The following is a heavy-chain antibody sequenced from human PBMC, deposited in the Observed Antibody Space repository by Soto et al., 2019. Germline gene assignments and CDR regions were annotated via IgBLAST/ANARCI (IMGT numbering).Heavy chain of an antibody. CDR1: GFAFGSYW. CDR3: LRAQRQGNEFADQ. V-gene: IGHV3-74*01. D-gene: IGHD1-1*01. J-gene: IGHJ4*02. CDR2: LSQDGAIA. Sequence: VQLVESGGGLVQPGGSLRLSCAASGFAFGSYWMHWVRQAPGKGLVWVSRLSQDGAIATQADSVKGRFTISRDNANNTLFLQMNSLRADDTAVYYCLRAQRQGNEFADQWGQGTLVTVSS.